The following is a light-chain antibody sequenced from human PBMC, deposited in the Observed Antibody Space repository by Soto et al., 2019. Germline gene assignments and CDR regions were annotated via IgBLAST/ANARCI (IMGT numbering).Light chain of an antibody. CDR2: GAS. CDR1: QSISSN. V-gene: IGKV3-15*01. J-gene: IGKJ1*01. Sequence: EIVMPQSPATLSVSPVEMAALSCRASQSISSNLAWYQQKPGQAPRLLTYGASTRATGIPARFSGSGSGTEFNLTISRLQPEDFAVYYCQKYYNWPRTCGQGTKVDIK. CDR3: QKYYNWPRT.